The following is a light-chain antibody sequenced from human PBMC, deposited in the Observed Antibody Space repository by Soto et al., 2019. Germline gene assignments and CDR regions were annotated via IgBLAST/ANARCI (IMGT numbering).Light chain of an antibody. CDR1: QCLSRW. Sequence: DIQMTQSPSSVSASVGGRFTITCRASQCLSRWLAWYQQKPGKAPKLLIFDILNLQSGVPSRFSGSGSGTDFTFTISSLQPEDIATYYCQQSYSTPPGTFGQGTKVDIK. V-gene: IGKV1-12*01. J-gene: IGKJ1*01. CDR3: QQSYSTPPGT. CDR2: DIL.